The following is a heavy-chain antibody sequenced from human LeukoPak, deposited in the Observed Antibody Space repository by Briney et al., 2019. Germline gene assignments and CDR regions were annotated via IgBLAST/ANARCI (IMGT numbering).Heavy chain of an antibody. CDR2: ISVDTGNT. D-gene: IGHD2-2*01. CDR1: GYTFNNFD. J-gene: IGHJ2*01. CDR3: ARDDCSSTSCQNWYFDL. Sequence: ASVKVSCKASGYTFNNFDISWVRQAPGQGLEWVGWISVDTGNTNYAQKLQGRVTMTTDTSTSTAYMELRSLRSDDTAVYYCARDDCSSTSCQNWYFDLWGRGTLVTVSS. V-gene: IGHV1-18*01.